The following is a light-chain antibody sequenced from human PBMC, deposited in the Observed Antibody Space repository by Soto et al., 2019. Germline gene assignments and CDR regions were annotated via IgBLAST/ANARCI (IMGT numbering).Light chain of an antibody. CDR1: ISDVGGYKY. CDR2: EVS. V-gene: IGLV2-8*01. CDR3: SSYAGSNNVV. J-gene: IGLJ3*02. Sequence: QSALTQPPSASGSPGQSVTISCTGTISDVGGYKYVSWYQQHPGKAPKRIIYEVSKRPSGVPDRFSGSKSGNTASLTVSGLQAEDEADYYCSSYAGSNNVVFGGGTKLTVL.